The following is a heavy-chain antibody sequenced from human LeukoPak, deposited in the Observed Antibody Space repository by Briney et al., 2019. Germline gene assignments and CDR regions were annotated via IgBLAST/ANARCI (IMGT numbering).Heavy chain of an antibody. J-gene: IGHJ4*02. CDR1: GGTISSSSYY. Sequence: PSETLSLTCTVSGGTISSSSYYWGWIRQPPGKGLEWIGGIYYSGSTYYNPSLKSRVTISVDTSKNQFSLKLSSVTAADTAVYYCARQRGSGWFGYWGQGTLVTVSS. CDR2: IYYSGST. CDR3: ARQRGSGWFGY. D-gene: IGHD6-19*01. V-gene: IGHV4-39*01.